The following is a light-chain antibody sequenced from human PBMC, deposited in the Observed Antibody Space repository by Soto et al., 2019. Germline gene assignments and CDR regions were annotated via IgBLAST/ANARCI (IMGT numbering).Light chain of an antibody. Sequence: EIVMTQSPATLSVSPGERATLSCRASQSVSSNLAWYQQKPGQAPRLLIYGASTRATGIPARFSGSGSGTEFTLTISSLQSEDFAVYYCQQYHNWPPMGTFGQGTKLEIK. CDR3: QQYHNWPPMGT. CDR1: QSVSSN. J-gene: IGKJ2*02. V-gene: IGKV3-15*01. CDR2: GAS.